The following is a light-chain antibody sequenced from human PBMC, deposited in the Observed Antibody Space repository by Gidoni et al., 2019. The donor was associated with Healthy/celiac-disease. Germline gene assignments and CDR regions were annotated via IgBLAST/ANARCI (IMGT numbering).Light chain of an antibody. V-gene: IGKV1-39*01. CDR3: QQSYSTPPYT. Sequence: IQMTPSPSSLSASVGDRVTITCRASQSISSYLNWYQQKPGKAPKLLIYAASSLQSGVPSRFSGSGSGTDFTLNISSLQPEDFATYYCQQSYSTPPYTFGQGTKLEIK. CDR1: QSISSY. CDR2: AAS. J-gene: IGKJ2*01.